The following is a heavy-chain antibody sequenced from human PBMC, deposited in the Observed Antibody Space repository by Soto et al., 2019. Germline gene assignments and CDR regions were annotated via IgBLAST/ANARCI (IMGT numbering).Heavy chain of an antibody. D-gene: IGHD2-15*01. CDR3: ARVPSSSGRAHFDY. J-gene: IGHJ4*02. CDR2: ISYDGCNK. CDR1: GFTFSSYA. V-gene: IGHV3-30-3*01. Sequence: QVQLVESGGGVVQPGRSLRLSCAASGFTFSSYAMHWVRQAPGKGLEWVAVISYDGCNKYYADSVKGRFTISRDNSKNTLYLQMNSLRAEDTAVYYCARVPSSSGRAHFDYWGQGTLVTVSS.